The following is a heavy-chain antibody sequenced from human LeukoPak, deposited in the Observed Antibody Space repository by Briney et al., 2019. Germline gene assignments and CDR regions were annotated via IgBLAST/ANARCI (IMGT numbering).Heavy chain of an antibody. CDR2: ISVVGGGI. J-gene: IGHJ4*02. CDR1: AIILSMYC. V-gene: IGHV3-23*01. Sequence: GRSLRLSCAVSAIILSMYCVGWARLEGGGGLGWVAGISVVGGGINYADSVKGRLTIARDNPKNTLKLQMTSPGADDTAVYFCAKRGVVIRVMLVGFHTEAYYVHSWGQGALVTVSS. D-gene: IGHD2-21*01. CDR3: AKRGVVIRVMLVGFHTEAYYVHS.